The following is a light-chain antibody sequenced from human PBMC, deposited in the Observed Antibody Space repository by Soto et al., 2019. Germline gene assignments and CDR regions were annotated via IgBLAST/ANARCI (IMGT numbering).Light chain of an antibody. V-gene: IGLV2-18*01. CDR1: SSDVGTYDR. Sequence: QSALTQPPSVSGSPGQSVTISCTATSSDVGTYDRVSWYQQPPGTAPKLIIYEVTYRPSGVPDRFSGSQSGYTASLTISGLQAEDEADYYCSLFTSSGTYVFGTGTKVTVL. CDR2: EVT. CDR3: SLFTSSGTYV. J-gene: IGLJ1*01.